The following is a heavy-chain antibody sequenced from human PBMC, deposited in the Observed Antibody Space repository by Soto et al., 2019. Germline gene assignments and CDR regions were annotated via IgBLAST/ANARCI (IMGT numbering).Heavy chain of an antibody. V-gene: IGHV4-31*03. CDR1: GGSISSGGYY. CDR2: IYYSGST. J-gene: IGHJ5*02. D-gene: IGHD6-13*01. CDR3: ARVLGQQLPTNWFDP. Sequence: PWETLSLTCTVSGGSISSGGYYWSWIRRHPGKGLEWIGYIYYSGSTYYNPSLKSRVTISVDTSKNQFSLKLSSVTAADTAVYYCARVLGQQLPTNWFDPWGQGTLVTVSS.